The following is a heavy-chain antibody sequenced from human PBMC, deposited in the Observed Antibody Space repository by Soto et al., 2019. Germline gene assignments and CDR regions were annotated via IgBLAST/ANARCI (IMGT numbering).Heavy chain of an antibody. CDR1: GYSFSNYF. Sequence: QVQLVQSGAEVKRPGASVKISCKASGYSFSNYFIHWVRQAPGHGLEWMGILGISGGNANYAQKVQGRVAMYRDTSTNTVFMDLSSLRSEDTAVYYCASAPYSSSSFRFDYWGQGTLVTVS. CDR2: LGISGGNA. CDR3: ASAPYSSSSFRFDY. J-gene: IGHJ4*02. D-gene: IGHD6-6*01. V-gene: IGHV1-46*01.